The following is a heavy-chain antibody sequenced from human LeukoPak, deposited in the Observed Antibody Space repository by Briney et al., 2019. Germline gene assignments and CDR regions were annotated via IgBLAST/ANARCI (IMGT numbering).Heavy chain of an antibody. V-gene: IGHV3-64*01. CDR2: ISSNGGST. J-gene: IGHJ4*02. D-gene: IGHD3-10*01. CDR1: GFTFSSYA. CDR3: ARDRITMVRGVLWRGYFDY. Sequence: GGSLRLSCAASGFTFSSYAMHWVRQAPGKGLEYVSAISSNGGSTYYANSVKGRFTISRDNSKNTLYLQMGGLRAEDMAVYYCARDRITMVRGVLWRGYFDYWGQGTLVSVSS.